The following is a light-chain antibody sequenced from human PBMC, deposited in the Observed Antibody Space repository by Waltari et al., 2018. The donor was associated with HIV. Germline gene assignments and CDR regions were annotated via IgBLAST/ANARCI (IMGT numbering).Light chain of an antibody. Sequence: SYVLTQPPSVSVAPGQTARITCGGNKIGSKTVHWYQQKPGQAPVVVVYDDSDRPSGIPERFSGSNSGNTATLTISRVEAGDEADYYCQVWDSSSDHVVFGGGTKLTVL. V-gene: IGLV3-21*02. J-gene: IGLJ2*01. CDR1: KIGSKT. CDR3: QVWDSSSDHVV. CDR2: DDS.